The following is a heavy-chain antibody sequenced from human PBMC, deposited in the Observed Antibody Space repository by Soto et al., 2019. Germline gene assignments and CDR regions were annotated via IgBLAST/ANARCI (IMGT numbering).Heavy chain of an antibody. CDR1: GGSISSSSYY. CDR3: ARAYYYGSGSYYWFDT. J-gene: IGHJ5*02. V-gene: IGHV4-39*01. D-gene: IGHD3-10*01. Sequence: SETLSLTCTVSGGSISSSSYYWGWIRQPPGKGLEWIGSIYYSGSTYYNPSLKSRVTISVDTSKNQFSLKLSSVTAADTAVYYCARAYYYGSGSYYWFDTWGQGTLVTVSS. CDR2: IYYSGST.